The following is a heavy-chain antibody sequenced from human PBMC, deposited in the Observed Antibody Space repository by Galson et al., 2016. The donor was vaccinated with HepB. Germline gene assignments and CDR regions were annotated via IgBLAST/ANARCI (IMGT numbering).Heavy chain of an antibody. CDR2: INAGNGNT. D-gene: IGHD6-6*01. J-gene: IGHJ6*02. Sequence: VRQAPGQRLEWMGWINAGNGNTKYSQKFLGRVTITRDTSASTAYMELSSLRSEDTAVYYCARTSSSSSYYYYGMDVWGRGTLVTVSS. CDR3: ARTSSSSSYYYYGMDV. V-gene: IGHV1-3*01.